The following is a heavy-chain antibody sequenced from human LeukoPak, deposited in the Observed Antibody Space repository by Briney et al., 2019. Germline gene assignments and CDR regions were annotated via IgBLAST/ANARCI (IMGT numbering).Heavy chain of an antibody. CDR1: GFTFAEYA. CDR3: SIALYSDRIEVAFDI. V-gene: IGHV3-49*03. CDR2: IRSTAYSGTT. Sequence: GGSLRLSCTASGFTFAEYAVSWFRQAPGKGLEWVGFIRSTAYSGTTENAASVKGRFTFSRDDSKSVAYLQMNSLKIEHTAIYYCSIALYSDRIEVAFDIWGQGTMVIVSS. J-gene: IGHJ3*02. D-gene: IGHD3-22*01.